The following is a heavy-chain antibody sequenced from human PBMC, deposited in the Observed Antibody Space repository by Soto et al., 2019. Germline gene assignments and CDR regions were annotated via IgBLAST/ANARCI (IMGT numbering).Heavy chain of an antibody. V-gene: IGHV3-21*01. CDR3: ARAIAEAHYYYYYMDV. Sequence: GGSLRLACAASGFTFSSYSMSWVRQAPGKGLEWVSSISSSSSYIYYADSVKGRFTISRDNDKNSLYLQMNSLRAEDTALYYCARAIAEAHYYYYYMDVWGKGTTVTVSS. CDR1: GFTFSSYS. J-gene: IGHJ6*03. CDR2: ISSSSSYI. D-gene: IGHD6-13*01.